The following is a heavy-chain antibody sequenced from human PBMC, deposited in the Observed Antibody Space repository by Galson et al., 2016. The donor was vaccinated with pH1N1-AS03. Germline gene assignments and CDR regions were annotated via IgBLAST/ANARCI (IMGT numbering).Heavy chain of an antibody. CDR1: GFTFTDYY. CDR3: ARIILRGPFDS. V-gene: IGHV3-11*06. Sequence: SGAEVKKAGWSLRLSCAASGFTFTDYYMTWIRQAPGKGLEWVSYISNESNYIKYAESVKGRFTISRDNAKSSLFLQMNSLRAEDTAVYYCARIILRGPFDSWGQGTLVTVSS. D-gene: IGHD3-9*01. CDR2: ISNESNYI. J-gene: IGHJ4*02.